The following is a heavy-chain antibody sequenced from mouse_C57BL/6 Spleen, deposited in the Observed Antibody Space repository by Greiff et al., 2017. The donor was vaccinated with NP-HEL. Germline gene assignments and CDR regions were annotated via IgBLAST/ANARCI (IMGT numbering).Heavy chain of an antibody. D-gene: IGHD1-1*01. Sequence: VQLQQSGPELVKPGASVKISCKASGYTFTDYYMNWVKQSHGKSLEWIGDINPNNGGTSYNQKFKGKATLTVDKSSSTAYMELRSLTSEDSAVYYCARSNNYGLYYFDDWGQGTTLTVSS. V-gene: IGHV1-26*01. CDR2: INPNNGGT. J-gene: IGHJ2*01. CDR3: ARSNNYGLYYFDD. CDR1: GYTFTDYY.